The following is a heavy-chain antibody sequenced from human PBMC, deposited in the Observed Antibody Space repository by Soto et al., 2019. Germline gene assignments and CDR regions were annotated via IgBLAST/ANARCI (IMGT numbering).Heavy chain of an antibody. CDR2: ISGSGGST. Sequence: EVQLLGSGGGLVHPGGSLRLSCAASGFAFRNYGMSWVRQAPGKGLKWASTISGSGGSTYYADSVKGRFTISRDNSKNTLYLQINSLRAEDTAIYYCAKDTFDFPPGFDYWGQGTLVTVS. D-gene: IGHD3-9*01. V-gene: IGHV3-23*01. J-gene: IGHJ4*02. CDR3: AKDTFDFPPGFDY. CDR1: GFAFRNYG.